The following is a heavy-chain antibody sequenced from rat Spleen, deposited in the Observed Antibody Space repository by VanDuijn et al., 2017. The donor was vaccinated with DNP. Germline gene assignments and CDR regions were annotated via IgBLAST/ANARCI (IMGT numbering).Heavy chain of an antibody. CDR1: GFPFSDYF. CDR2: ISYEGSRT. CDR3: ATDPARGAY. J-gene: IGHJ2*01. V-gene: IGHV5S10*01. D-gene: IGHD1-4*01. Sequence: EVQLVESGGGLVQPERSLKLSCEASGFPFSDYFMAWVRQVPNKGLEWVATISYEGSRTYYRDSVKGRFTISRDNAKSTLYLQMDSLRSEDTATYYCATDPARGAYWGQGVMVTVSS.